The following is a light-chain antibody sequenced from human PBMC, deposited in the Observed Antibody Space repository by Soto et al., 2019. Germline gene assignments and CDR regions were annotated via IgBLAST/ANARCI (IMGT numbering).Light chain of an antibody. CDR2: DVT. J-gene: IGLJ7*01. Sequence: QSALTQPPSASGSPGQSVTISCTGTSSDIGVYDYVSWYQRHPGKAPKLVIYDVTKRPSGVPDRFSGSKSGNTASLTVSGLQAEDEADYYCSSYAGSNNLVFGGGTQLTVL. CDR3: SSYAGSNNLV. CDR1: SSDIGVYDY. V-gene: IGLV2-8*01.